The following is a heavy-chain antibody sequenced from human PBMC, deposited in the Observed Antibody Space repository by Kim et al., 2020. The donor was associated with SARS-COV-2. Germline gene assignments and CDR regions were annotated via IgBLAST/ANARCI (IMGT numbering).Heavy chain of an antibody. J-gene: IGHJ4*02. CDR3: AASRGGGTWGVQGF. V-gene: IGHV3-23*01. CDR2: ISGSGATT. CDR1: GFTFNIYA. D-gene: IGHD3-16*01. Sequence: GGSLRLSCAASGFTFNIYAMSWVRQAPGKGLEWVSGISGSGATTYYADSVKGRFTLSRDNSKHTLYLQMNSLMGGDTALYYCAASRGGGTWGVQGFWGQGTLVTVSS.